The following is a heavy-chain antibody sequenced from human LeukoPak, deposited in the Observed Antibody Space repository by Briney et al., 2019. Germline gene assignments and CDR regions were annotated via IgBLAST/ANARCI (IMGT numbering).Heavy chain of an antibody. D-gene: IGHD1-26*01. CDR3: ARWGVGSDY. CDR1: GFTFSSYE. CDR2: IISSGSTI. V-gene: IGHV3-48*03. J-gene: IGHJ4*02. Sequence: GGSLKLSCAASGFTFSSYEMNWVRQAPGKGLEWVSYIISSGSTIYYADSVKGRFTISRDNAKNSLYLQMNSLRAEDTAVYYCARWGVGSDYWGQGTLVTVSS.